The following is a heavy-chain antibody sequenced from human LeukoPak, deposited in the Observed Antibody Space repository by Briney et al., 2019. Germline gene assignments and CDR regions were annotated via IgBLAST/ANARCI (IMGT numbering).Heavy chain of an antibody. D-gene: IGHD4-17*01. CDR2: IYYSGST. CDR3: ALTDYGDYVFDY. CDR1: GGSIINSNTYS. V-gene: IGHV4-61*05. Sequence: SETLSLTCTVSGGSIINSNTYSWGWIRQPPGKGLEWIGYIYYSGSTNYNPSLKSRVTISVATSKNQFSLKLSSVTAADTAVYYCALTDYGDYVFDYWGQGTLVTVSS. J-gene: IGHJ4*02.